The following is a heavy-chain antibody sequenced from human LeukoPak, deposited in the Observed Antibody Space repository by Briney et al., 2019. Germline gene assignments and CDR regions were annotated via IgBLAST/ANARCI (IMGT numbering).Heavy chain of an antibody. CDR2: ISVSGNT. V-gene: IGHV3-23*01. J-gene: IGHJ4*02. CDR1: GFTLSSYA. CDR3: AKAPVTTCSGAYCYPFDY. D-gene: IGHD2-21*01. Sequence: PGGSLRLSCAASGFTLSSYAMSWVRQAPGKGLEWVSAISVSGNTYHADSVTGRFTISRDSSKNTLYLQMNRLRAEDAAVYYCAKAPVTTCSGAYCYPFDYWGQGTLVTVSS.